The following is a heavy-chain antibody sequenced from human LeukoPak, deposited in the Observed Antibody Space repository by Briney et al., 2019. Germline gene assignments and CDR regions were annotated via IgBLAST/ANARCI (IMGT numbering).Heavy chain of an antibody. CDR1: GFSFSKYW. Sequence: PGGSLRLSCAASGFSFSKYWMHWVRQTPGEGLVWVSRIKEDGAYTSYADSVKGRFTISRDNARNTVFLQMNSLRAEDTALYYCPRDFDMGITPGHDFDFRGQGTLVTVSS. V-gene: IGHV3-74*01. CDR2: IKEDGAYT. CDR3: PRDFDMGITPGHDFDF. D-gene: IGHD3-9*01. J-gene: IGHJ4*02.